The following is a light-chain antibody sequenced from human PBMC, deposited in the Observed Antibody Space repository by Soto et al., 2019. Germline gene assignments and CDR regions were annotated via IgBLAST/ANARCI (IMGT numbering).Light chain of an antibody. CDR2: DAS. Sequence: EIVLTQSPATLSLSPGERATLSCRASQSVRSYLAWYQQKPGQAPRLLIYDASNRAPGIPARFSGSGSGTDFSLTISSLEPEDFGVDYCQQRSDWPSTFGGGTKVQIK. CDR1: QSVRSY. J-gene: IGKJ4*01. CDR3: QQRSDWPST. V-gene: IGKV3-11*01.